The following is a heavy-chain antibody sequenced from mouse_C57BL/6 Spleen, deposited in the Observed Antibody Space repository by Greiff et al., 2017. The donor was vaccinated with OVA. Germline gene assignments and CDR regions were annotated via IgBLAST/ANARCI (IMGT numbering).Heavy chain of an antibody. CDR3: ARVYSRDYFDY. CDR1: GFTFSDYY. V-gene: IGHV5-16*01. D-gene: IGHD2-5*01. CDR2: INYDGSST. J-gene: IGHJ2*01. Sequence: EVKLVESEGGLVQPGSSMKLSCTASGFTFSDYYMAWVRQVPEKGLEWVANINYDGSSTYYLDSLKSRFIISRDNAKNILYLQMSSLKSEDTATYYCARVYSRDYFDYWGQGTTLTVSS.